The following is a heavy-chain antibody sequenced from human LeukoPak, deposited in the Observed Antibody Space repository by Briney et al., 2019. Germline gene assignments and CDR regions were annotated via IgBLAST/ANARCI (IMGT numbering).Heavy chain of an antibody. D-gene: IGHD3-10*01. CDR1: GFSFTSYW. CDR3: ARHQAFPRFSNCYEY. V-gene: IGHV5-51*01. Sequence: GESLKISCKASGFSFTSYWIGWVRQVPGKGLKWVGIIYPADSTAKYSPSFQGQVTISADKSISTVYLQWSSLEASDTAIYYCARHQAFPRFSNCYEYWGQGTLVSVSS. CDR2: IYPADSTA. J-gene: IGHJ4*02.